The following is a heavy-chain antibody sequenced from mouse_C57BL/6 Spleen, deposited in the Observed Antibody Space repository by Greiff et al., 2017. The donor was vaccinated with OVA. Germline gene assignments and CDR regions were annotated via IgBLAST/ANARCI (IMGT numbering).Heavy chain of an antibody. V-gene: IGHV1-81*01. CDR1: GYTFTSYG. J-gene: IGHJ4*01. CDR3: ARDEGRDITTVVATRAMDY. CDR2: IYPRSGNT. D-gene: IGHD1-1*01. Sequence: VQLQQSGAELARPGASVKLSCKASGYTFTSYGISWVKQRTGQGLEWIGEIYPRSGNTYYNEKFKGKATLTADKSSSTAYMELRSLTSEDSAVYFSARDEGRDITTVVATRAMDYWGQGTSVTVSA.